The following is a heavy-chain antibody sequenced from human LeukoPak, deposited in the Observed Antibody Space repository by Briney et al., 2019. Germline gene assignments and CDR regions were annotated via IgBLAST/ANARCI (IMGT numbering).Heavy chain of an antibody. CDR2: IYYSGST. CDR1: GGSISSSSYY. CDR3: ARHVAVADNYFDY. V-gene: IGHV4-39*01. Sequence: SETLSLTCTVSGGSISSSSYYWGWIRQPPGKGLEWIGSIYYSGSTYYDPSLKSRVTISVDTSKNQFSLKLSSVTAADTAVYYCARHVAVADNYFDYWGQGTLVTVSS. D-gene: IGHD6-19*01. J-gene: IGHJ4*02.